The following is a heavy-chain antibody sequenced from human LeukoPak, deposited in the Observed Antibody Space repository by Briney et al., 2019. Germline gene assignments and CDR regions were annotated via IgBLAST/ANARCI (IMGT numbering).Heavy chain of an antibody. CDR1: GYTFTSYG. CDR2: ISAYNGNT. CDR3: ARAYRIFGVVIIPHPFDY. J-gene: IGHJ4*02. D-gene: IGHD3-3*02. V-gene: IGHV1-18*01. Sequence: GASVKVSCKASGYTFTSYGISWVRQAPGLGLEWMGWISAYNGNTNYAQKLQGRVTMTTDTSTSTAYMELRSLRSDDTAVYYCARAYRIFGVVIIPHPFDYWGQGTLVTVSS.